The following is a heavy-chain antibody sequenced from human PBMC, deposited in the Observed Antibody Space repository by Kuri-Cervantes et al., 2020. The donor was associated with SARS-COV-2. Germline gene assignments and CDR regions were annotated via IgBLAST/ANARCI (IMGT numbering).Heavy chain of an antibody. CDR1: GFTFSSYG. V-gene: IGHV3-30*02. D-gene: IGHD3-10*01. CDR3: ATRGDYNSGFFDN. CDR2: IRYDGSNK. Sequence: LSLTCAASGFTFSSYGMHWVRQAPGKGLEWVAFIRYDGSNKYYADSVKGRFTISRDNSKNTLYLQMNSLRAEDTAVYYCATRGDYNSGFFDNWGQGTLVTVSS. J-gene: IGHJ4*02.